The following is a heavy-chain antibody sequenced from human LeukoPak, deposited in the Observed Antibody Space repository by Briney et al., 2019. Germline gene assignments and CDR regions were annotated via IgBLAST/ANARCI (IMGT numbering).Heavy chain of an antibody. V-gene: IGHV4-4*07. Sequence: SETLSLTCSVSGGSINSYYWSWLRQSAGKGLEWIGRIYTTGSANYNPSLGSRITISLDTSKNQVSLKLTSVTAADTAVYYCATGHYDILTGYYREPYYFDYWGQGTLVTVSS. CDR1: GGSINSYY. CDR2: IYTTGSA. J-gene: IGHJ4*02. D-gene: IGHD3-9*01. CDR3: ATGHYDILTGYYREPYYFDY.